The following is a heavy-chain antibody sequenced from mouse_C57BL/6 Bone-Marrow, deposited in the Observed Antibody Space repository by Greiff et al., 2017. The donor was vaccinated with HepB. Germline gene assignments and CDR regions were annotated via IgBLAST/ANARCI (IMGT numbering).Heavy chain of an antibody. CDR1: GFTFSDYY. CDR3: ARNCYAMDY. Sequence: EVMLVESAGGLVQPGSSMKLSCTASGFTFSDYYMAWVRQVPEKGLEWVANINYDGSSTYYLDSLKSRFIISRDNAKNILYLQMSSLKSEDTATYYCARNCYAMDYWGQGTSVTVSS. J-gene: IGHJ4*01. CDR2: INYDGSST. D-gene: IGHD4-1*01. V-gene: IGHV5-16*01.